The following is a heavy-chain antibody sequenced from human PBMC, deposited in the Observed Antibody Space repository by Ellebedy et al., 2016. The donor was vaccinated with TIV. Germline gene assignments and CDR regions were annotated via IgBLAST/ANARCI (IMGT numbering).Heavy chain of an antibody. CDR2: ITYDGTNK. J-gene: IGHJ6*02. Sequence: GESLKISCPASGFTFSNYAMHWVRQAPGKGLEWVALITYDGTNKYYEDSVKGRFTISRDNSKNTLYLQVNSLRAEDTAVYDCARDSRVLTDWRYYAMDVWGQGTTVTVS. D-gene: IGHD2-15*01. CDR1: GFTFSNYA. V-gene: IGHV3-30-3*01. CDR3: ARDSRVLTDWRYYAMDV.